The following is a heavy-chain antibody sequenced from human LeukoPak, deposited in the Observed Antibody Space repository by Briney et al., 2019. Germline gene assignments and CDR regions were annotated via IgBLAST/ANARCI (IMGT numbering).Heavy chain of an antibody. V-gene: IGHV3-48*01. CDR1: GFTFSSYS. Sequence: GGSLRLSCAASGFTFSSYSMNWVRQAPGKGLGWVSYISSSGSTIYYADSVKGRFTISRDNAKNSLYLQMNSLRAEDTAVYYCARGHYYGMDVWGQGTTVTVSS. J-gene: IGHJ6*02. CDR2: ISSSGSTI. CDR3: ARGHYYGMDV.